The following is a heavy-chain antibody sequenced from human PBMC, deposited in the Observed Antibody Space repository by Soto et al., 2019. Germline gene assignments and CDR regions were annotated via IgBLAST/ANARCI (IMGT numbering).Heavy chain of an antibody. CDR1: GYIFTTYG. CDR3: ARGRYGDY. Sequence: QVHLVQSGAEVKKPGASVKVSCKGSGYIFTTYGITWVRQAPGQGLEWMGWISAHNGNTNYAQKLQGRVTVTRDTSTIPAYMELRNLTSDDTAVYYCARGRYGDYWGQGALVTVSS. J-gene: IGHJ4*02. CDR2: ISAHNGNT. D-gene: IGHD1-1*01. V-gene: IGHV1-18*01.